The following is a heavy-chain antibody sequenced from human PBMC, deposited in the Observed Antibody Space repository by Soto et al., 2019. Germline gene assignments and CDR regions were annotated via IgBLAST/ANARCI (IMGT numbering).Heavy chain of an antibody. CDR1: GFTFSSYG. CDR3: AKDLGSSSWGAFDI. D-gene: IGHD6-13*01. J-gene: IGHJ3*02. CDR2: ISYDGSNK. V-gene: IGHV3-30*18. Sequence: GGSLRLSCAASGFTFSSYGMHWVRQAPGKGLEWVAVISYDGSNKYYADSVKGRFTISRDNSKNTLYLQMNSLRAEDTAVYYCAKDLGSSSWGAFDIWGQGTMVTVSS.